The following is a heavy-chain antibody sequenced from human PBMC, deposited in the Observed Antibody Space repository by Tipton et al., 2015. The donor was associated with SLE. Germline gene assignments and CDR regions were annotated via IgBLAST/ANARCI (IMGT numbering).Heavy chain of an antibody. Sequence: QVQLVQSGTEMKKPGASVKVSCKASGYTFTNYYIHWVRQAPGQGLEWVGGILPLSGTTNYAQNFQGRLTITADESTTTVYMALSSLRSEDTAVYYCARVNMHQWSTNYFDYWGQGTLVTVSS. CDR2: ILPLSGTT. J-gene: IGHJ4*02. CDR3: ARVNMHQWSTNYFDY. D-gene: IGHD2-8*01. V-gene: IGHV1-69*01. CDR1: GYTFTNYY.